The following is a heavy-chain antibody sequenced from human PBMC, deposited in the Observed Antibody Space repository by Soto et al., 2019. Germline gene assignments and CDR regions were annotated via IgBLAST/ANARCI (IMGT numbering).Heavy chain of an antibody. J-gene: IGHJ6*02. Sequence: GESLKISCQGSGYTFTNYWIGWVRQMPGKGLEWMGIIYPGDSDTKYNPSFQGQVTISADKSITTTYLQWSSLKASDTAIYYCAASIFYYGMDVWGQGTTVTVSS. V-gene: IGHV5-51*01. CDR3: AASIFYYGMDV. CDR1: GYTFTNYW. CDR2: IYPGDSDT.